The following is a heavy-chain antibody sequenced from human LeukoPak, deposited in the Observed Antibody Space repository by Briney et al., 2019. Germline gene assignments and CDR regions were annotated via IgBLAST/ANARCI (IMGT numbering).Heavy chain of an antibody. Sequence: GGSLRLSCAASGFTFSSYSMNWVRQAPGKGLEWDSYISSSSSTIYYADSVKGRFTISRDNAKNSLYLQMNSLRAEDTAVYYCAELGITMIGGVWGKGTTVTISS. CDR2: ISSSSSTI. D-gene: IGHD3-10*02. J-gene: IGHJ6*04. V-gene: IGHV3-48*01. CDR1: GFTFSSYS. CDR3: AELGITMIGGV.